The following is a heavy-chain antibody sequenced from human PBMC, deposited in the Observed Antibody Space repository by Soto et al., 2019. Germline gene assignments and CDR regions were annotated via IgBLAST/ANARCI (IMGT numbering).Heavy chain of an antibody. V-gene: IGHV1-69*02. D-gene: IGHD2-15*01. CDR3: AKTAVAADAFDI. Sequence: SVRVSCKASGGTLSSYTISWVRQAPGQGLEWMGRIIPILGIANYAQKFQGRVTITADKSTSTAYMELSSLRSEDTAVYYCAKTAVAADAFDIWGQGTMVTVSS. CDR2: IIPILGIA. CDR1: GGTLSSYT. J-gene: IGHJ3*02.